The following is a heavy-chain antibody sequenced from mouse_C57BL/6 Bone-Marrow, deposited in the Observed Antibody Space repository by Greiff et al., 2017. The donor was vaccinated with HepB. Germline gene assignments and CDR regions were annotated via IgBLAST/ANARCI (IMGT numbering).Heavy chain of an antibody. CDR3: APLWYRGAMDY. V-gene: IGHV14-4*01. CDR1: GFNIKDDY. CDR2: IDPENGDT. D-gene: IGHD2-1*01. Sequence: EVQLKESGAELVRPGASVKLSCTASGFNIKDDYMHWVKQRPEQGLEWIGWIDPENGDTEYASKFQGKATITADTSSNTAYLQLSSLTSEDTAVYYCAPLWYRGAMDYWGQGTSVTVSS. J-gene: IGHJ4*01.